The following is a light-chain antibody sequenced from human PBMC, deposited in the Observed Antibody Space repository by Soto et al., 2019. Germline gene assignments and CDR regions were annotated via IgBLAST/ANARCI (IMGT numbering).Light chain of an antibody. CDR2: EDN. V-gene: IGLV6-57*02. J-gene: IGLJ2*01. CDR3: QSYDSSIVV. Sequence: NFMLTQPHSVSESPGKTVTISCTGSSGSIASNYVQWYQQRPGSAPTTVIYEDNQRPSGVPDRFSGSIDSSSNSAPLTISGLKTEDEADYYCQSYDSSIVVFGGGTKLTVL. CDR1: SGSIASNY.